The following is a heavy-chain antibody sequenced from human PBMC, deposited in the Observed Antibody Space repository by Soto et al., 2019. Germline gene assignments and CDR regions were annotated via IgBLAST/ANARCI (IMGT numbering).Heavy chain of an antibody. J-gene: IGHJ6*03. CDR1: GFTFSSYA. D-gene: IGHD5-18*01. V-gene: IGHV3-23*01. CDR3: AKDGQDTAMDHYHYYYMDV. Sequence: EVQLLESGGGLVQPGGSLRLSCAASGFTFSSYAMSWVRQAPGKGLEWVSAISGSGGSTYYADSVKGRFTISRDNSKNTLYLQMNSLRAEDTAVYYCAKDGQDTAMDHYHYYYMDVWGKGTTVTVSS. CDR2: ISGSGGST.